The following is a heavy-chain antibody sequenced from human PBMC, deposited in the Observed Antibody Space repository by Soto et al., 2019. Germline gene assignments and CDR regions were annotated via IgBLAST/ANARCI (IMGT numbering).Heavy chain of an antibody. J-gene: IGHJ6*02. CDR3: AREGFDVRLLEQPYYYYYGMDV. CDR1: GYTFTGYY. Sequence: GASVKVSCKASGYTFTGYYMHWVRQAPGQGLEWMGWINPNSGGTNYAQKFQGRVTMTRDTSISTAYMELSRLRSDDTAVYYCAREGFDVRLLEQPYYYYYGMDVWGQGTTVTVSS. D-gene: IGHD3-22*01. V-gene: IGHV1-2*02. CDR2: INPNSGGT.